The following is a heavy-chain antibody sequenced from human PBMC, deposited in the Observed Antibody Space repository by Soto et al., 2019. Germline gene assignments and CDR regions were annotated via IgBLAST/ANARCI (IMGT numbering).Heavy chain of an antibody. V-gene: IGHV4-34*01. CDR2: INHSGST. Sequence: PAETLSLTCAVYGGSFVGYYCIFIRHPPGKGLEWIGEINHSGSTNYNPSLKSRVTISVDTSKNQFSLKLSSVTAADTAVYYCARGLYLYYYYGMDVWGQGTTVTSP. CDR1: GGSFVGYY. J-gene: IGHJ6*02. D-gene: IGHD3-16*02. CDR3: ARGLYLYYYYGMDV.